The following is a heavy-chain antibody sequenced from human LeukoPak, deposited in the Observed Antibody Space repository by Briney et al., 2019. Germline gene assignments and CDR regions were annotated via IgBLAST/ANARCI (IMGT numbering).Heavy chain of an antibody. V-gene: IGHV1-69*02. CDR2: IIPILGIA. J-gene: IGHJ4*02. Sequence: SVKVSCKASGGTFSSYTISWVRQAPGQGLEWMGKIIPILGIANYAQKFQGRVTITTDESTSTAYMELSSLRSEHTAVYYCASAKPKTWEPQLYWGQGTLVTVSS. CDR1: GGTFSSYT. D-gene: IGHD1-26*01. CDR3: ASAKPKTWEPQLY.